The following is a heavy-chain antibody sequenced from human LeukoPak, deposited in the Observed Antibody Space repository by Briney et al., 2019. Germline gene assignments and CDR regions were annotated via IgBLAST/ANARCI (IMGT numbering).Heavy chain of an antibody. CDR1: GFNFSSYT. CDR3: ARHLVWGGSSSSLGY. J-gene: IGHJ4*02. V-gene: IGHV3-48*01. Sequence: GGSLRLSCVASGFNFSSYTMNWVRQAPGKGLEWLSFVTGSSRAIYYADSVQGRFTISRDNAENSLYLQMNSLRVEDTAIYYCARHLVWGGSSSSLGYWGQGTLVTVSS. D-gene: IGHD6-6*01. CDR2: VTGSSRAI.